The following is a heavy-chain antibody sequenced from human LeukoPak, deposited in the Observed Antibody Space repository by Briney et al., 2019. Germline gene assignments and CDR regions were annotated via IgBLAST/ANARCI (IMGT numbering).Heavy chain of an antibody. CDR3: ARDSVSGSYGTSY. J-gene: IGHJ4*02. D-gene: IGHD3-10*01. Sequence: PSETLSLTCTVSGGSISSSNYYWGWIRQPPGKGLEWIGYIYYSGTTNVNPSLKSRVTISVDTSKNQFSLKLRSVTAADTAVYYCARDSVSGSYGTSYWGQGTLVTVSS. V-gene: IGHV4-61*01. CDR1: GGSISSSNYY. CDR2: IYYSGTT.